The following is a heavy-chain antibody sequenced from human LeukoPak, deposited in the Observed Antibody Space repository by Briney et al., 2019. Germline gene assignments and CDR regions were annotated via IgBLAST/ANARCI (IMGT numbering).Heavy chain of an antibody. CDR1: GFTSNTYA. J-gene: IGHJ4*02. D-gene: IGHD3-16*01. Sequence: GGSLRLSCSASGFTSNTYAMHWVRQAPGKGLEYVSGISGNGGSTYYADSVKGRFTISRDNSKNTLYLQMSSLRPEDTAVYYCVKDGYDYVWGSFSYFDYWGQGTLVTVSS. CDR2: ISGNGGST. V-gene: IGHV3-64D*09. CDR3: VKDGYDYVWGSFSYFDY.